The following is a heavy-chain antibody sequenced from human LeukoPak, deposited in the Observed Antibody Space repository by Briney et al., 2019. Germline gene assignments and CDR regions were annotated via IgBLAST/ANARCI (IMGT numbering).Heavy chain of an antibody. V-gene: IGHV4-38-2*01. D-gene: IGHD6-13*01. J-gene: IGHJ4*02. CDR2: IYHSGGT. CDR1: GYSISSGYY. Sequence: SETLSLTCAVSGYSISSGYYWGWIRQPPGKGLEWIGSIYHSGGTYYNPSLKSRVTISVDTSKNQFSLKLSSVTAADTAVYYCASPAGYWGQGTLVTVSS. CDR3: ASPAGY.